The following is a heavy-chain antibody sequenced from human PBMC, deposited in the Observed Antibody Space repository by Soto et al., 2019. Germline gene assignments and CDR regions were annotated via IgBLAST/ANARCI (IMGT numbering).Heavy chain of an antibody. CDR1: GDSINSRSYY. CDR2: IYYSGRT. Sequence: ETLSPTCTVTGDSINSRSYYWGWIRQPPGKGLEWIGSIYYSGRTYNNPSLRSRVSMSIDTSKDQFSLKLKSVTAADTALYFCARQRTSVVTQAYFDVWGRGSLVTVSS. J-gene: IGHJ4*02. V-gene: IGHV4-39*01. D-gene: IGHD2-21*02. CDR3: ARQRTSVVTQAYFDV.